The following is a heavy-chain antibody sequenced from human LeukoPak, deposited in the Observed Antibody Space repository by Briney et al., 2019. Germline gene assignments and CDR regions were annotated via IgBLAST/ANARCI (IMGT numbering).Heavy chain of an antibody. CDR2: ISHSGDRT. D-gene: IGHD5-18*01. CDR1: GFTYNIYA. V-gene: IGHV3-23*01. Sequence: GGSLRLSCEVSGFTYNIYAMNWVRQAPGKGLEWVSAISHSGDRTYFANSVKGRFTISRDNAKNTLYLQMNSLKTEDTAVYYCTTYSYGLFDYWGQGALVTVSS. J-gene: IGHJ4*02. CDR3: TTYSYGLFDY.